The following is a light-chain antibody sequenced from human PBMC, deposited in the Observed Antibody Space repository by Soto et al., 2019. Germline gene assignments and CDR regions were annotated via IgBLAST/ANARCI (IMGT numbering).Light chain of an antibody. J-gene: IGLJ1*01. CDR3: CSYGGSSTYV. Sequence: QSALTQPASVSGSPGQSITISCTGTSSDVGSYNLVSWYQQHPGKAPKLIIYEVSKRPSGVFNRFSGSKSGNTASLTFSGLQAEDEADYYCCSYGGSSTYVFGTGTKVTVL. CDR2: EVS. CDR1: SSDVGSYNL. V-gene: IGLV2-23*02.